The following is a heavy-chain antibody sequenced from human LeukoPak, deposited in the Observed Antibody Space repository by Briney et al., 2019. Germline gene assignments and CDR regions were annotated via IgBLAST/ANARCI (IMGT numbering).Heavy chain of an antibody. CDR2: INSDGSST. D-gene: IGHD3-3*01. Sequence: AGGSLRLSCATSGFTFSTYWMHWVRQAPGKGLVWVSRINSDGSSTSYADSVKGRFTISGDNAKNTLYLQMNSLRAEDTAVYYCAKSWSIFGVAPIYFQHWGQGTLVTVSS. J-gene: IGHJ1*01. CDR1: GFTFSTYW. CDR3: AKSWSIFGVAPIYFQH. V-gene: IGHV3-74*01.